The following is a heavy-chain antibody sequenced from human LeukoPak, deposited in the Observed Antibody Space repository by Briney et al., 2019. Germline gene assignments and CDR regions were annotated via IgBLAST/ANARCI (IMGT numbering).Heavy chain of an antibody. CDR3: AREGKTIAAPTT. CDR2: IYYSGST. D-gene: IGHD6-13*01. CDR1: GGSISSSSYY. J-gene: IGHJ5*02. Sequence: KPSETLSLTCTVSGGSISSSSYYWSWIRQPPGKGLEWIGYIYYSGSTNYNPSLKSRVTMSIDTSKNQFSLKLTSVTAADTAVYYCAREGKTIAAPTTWGQGTLVTVSS. V-gene: IGHV4-61*01.